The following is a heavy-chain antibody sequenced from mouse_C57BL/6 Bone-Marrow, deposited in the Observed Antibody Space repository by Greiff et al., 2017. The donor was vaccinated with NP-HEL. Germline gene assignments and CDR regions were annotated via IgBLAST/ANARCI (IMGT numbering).Heavy chain of an antibody. CDR2: IYPRSGHT. Sequence: VQLQQSGAELARPGASVKLSCKASGYTFTSYGISWVKQRTGQGLEWIGEIYPRSGHTYYNEKFKGKATLTADKSSSTAYMELRSLTSEDSAVYFCEIWEGYYLYFGVWGTGTTVTVSS. V-gene: IGHV1-81*01. D-gene: IGHD1-1*02. CDR3: EIWEGYYLYFGV. J-gene: IGHJ1*03. CDR1: GYTFTSYG.